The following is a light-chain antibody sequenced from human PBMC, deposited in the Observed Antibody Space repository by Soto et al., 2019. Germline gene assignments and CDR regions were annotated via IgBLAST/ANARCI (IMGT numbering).Light chain of an antibody. J-gene: IGKJ1*01. CDR3: QQYGSSPWT. CDR2: GAS. CDR1: QSVSSSY. Sequence: EIVLTQSPGTLSLSPGERATLSCRASQSVSSSYLAWYQQKPGQAPRLLIYGASSRATGIPDRFSGSGSGTVFSLTISRLEPEDLAGYYCQQYGSSPWTFGQGTKVESK. V-gene: IGKV3-20*01.